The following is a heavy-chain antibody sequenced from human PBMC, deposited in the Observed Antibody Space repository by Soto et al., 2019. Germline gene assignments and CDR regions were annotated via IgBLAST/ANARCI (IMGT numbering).Heavy chain of an antibody. CDR3: ARASAMIVVTD. Sequence: ASEPLPLTWTVSGGSMSKFYWSWIRQPPGKGLEWIGYIYYSGSTDYNPSLKSRVTISVDTSKNQFSLKLSAVTAADTAVYYCARASAMIVVTDWGQGTLVTVSS. CDR2: IYYSGST. CDR1: GGSMSKFY. D-gene: IGHD3-22*01. J-gene: IGHJ4*02. V-gene: IGHV4-59*01.